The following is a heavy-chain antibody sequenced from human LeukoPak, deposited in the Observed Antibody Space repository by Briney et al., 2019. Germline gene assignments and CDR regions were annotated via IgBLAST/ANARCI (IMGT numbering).Heavy chain of an antibody. Sequence: GWSLRLSCAASGFTFSSYSMNWVRQAPGKGLEGVSSISSSSSYIYYADSVKGRFTISRDNAKNSLYLQMNSLRAEDTAVYYCERHPCYCGGDCSGLWGQGTLVTVSS. J-gene: IGHJ4*02. CDR2: ISSSSSYI. D-gene: IGHD2-21*02. V-gene: IGHV3-21*01. CDR1: GFTFSSYS. CDR3: ERHPCYCGGDCSGL.